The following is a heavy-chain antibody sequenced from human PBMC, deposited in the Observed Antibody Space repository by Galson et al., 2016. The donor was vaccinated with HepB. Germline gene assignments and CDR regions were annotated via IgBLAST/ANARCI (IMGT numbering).Heavy chain of an antibody. V-gene: IGHV3-30-3*01. CDR3: ARVRQRVKGYSYSPLFDY. CDR2: VTHHGITQ. Sequence: SLRLSCAASGFNFTTYAMHWVRQAPGKGLEWVAVVTHHGITQHYADSVKGRFTISRHNPTTTVFLQMTGVTAADTAVYYCARVRQRVKGYSYSPLFDYWGPGTLVTVSS. J-gene: IGHJ4*02. D-gene: IGHD5-18*01. CDR1: GFNFTTYA.